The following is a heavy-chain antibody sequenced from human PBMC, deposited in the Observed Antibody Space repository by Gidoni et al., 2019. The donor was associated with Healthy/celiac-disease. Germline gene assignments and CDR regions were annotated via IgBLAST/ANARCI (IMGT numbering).Heavy chain of an antibody. CDR1: GGSISSGSYY. CDR3: ARDQPYYYDTQDYYYYYGMDV. Sequence: QVQLQESGPGLVKPSQTLSLTCTVSGGSISSGSYYWSWIRQPAGKGLEWIGRIYTSGSTNYNPSLKSRVTISVDTSKNQFSLKLSSVTAADTAVYYCARDQPYYYDTQDYYYYYGMDVWGQGTTVTVSS. CDR2: IYTSGST. V-gene: IGHV4-61*02. J-gene: IGHJ6*02. D-gene: IGHD3-22*01.